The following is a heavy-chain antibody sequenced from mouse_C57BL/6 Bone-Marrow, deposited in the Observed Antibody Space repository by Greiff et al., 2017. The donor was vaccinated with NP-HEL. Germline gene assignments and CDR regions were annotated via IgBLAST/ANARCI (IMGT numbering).Heavy chain of an antibody. Sequence: EVQLVESGGGLVQPGGSLSLSCAASGFTFTDYYMSWVRQPPGKALEWLGFIRHKANGYTTEYSASVKGRFTISRATSQTILYLQMIALRAEDSATYYCADYPRLDYDGAWFAYWGQGTLVTVSA. CDR3: ADYPRLDYDGAWFAY. J-gene: IGHJ3*01. CDR2: IRHKANGYTT. D-gene: IGHD2-4*01. V-gene: IGHV7-3*01. CDR1: GFTFTDYY.